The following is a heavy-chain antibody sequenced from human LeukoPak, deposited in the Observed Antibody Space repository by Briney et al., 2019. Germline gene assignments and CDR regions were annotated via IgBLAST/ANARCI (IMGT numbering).Heavy chain of an antibody. D-gene: IGHD1-14*01. CDR2: INPNSGGT. CDR1: GGTFSTYA. J-gene: IGHJ6*03. V-gene: IGHV1-2*02. CDR3: AREPDGYNYYYMDV. Sequence: GASVKVSCKASGGTFSTYAISWVRQAPGQGLEWMGWINPNSGGTNYAQKFQGRVTMTRDTSISTAYMELSRLRSDDTAVYYCAREPDGYNYYYMDVWGKGTTVTVSS.